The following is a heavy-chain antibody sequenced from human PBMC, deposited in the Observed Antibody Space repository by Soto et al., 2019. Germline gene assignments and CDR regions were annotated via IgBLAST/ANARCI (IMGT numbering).Heavy chain of an antibody. Sequence: PGGALRLSCAASGFTFSSYSMNWVRQAPGKGLEWVSYISSSSSTIYYADSVKGRFTISRDNAKNSLYLQMNSLRAEDTAVYYCARMGGSGPVDYWGQGTLVTVSS. CDR1: GFTFSSYS. D-gene: IGHD3-10*01. CDR2: ISSSSSTI. V-gene: IGHV3-48*01. J-gene: IGHJ4*02. CDR3: ARMGGSGPVDY.